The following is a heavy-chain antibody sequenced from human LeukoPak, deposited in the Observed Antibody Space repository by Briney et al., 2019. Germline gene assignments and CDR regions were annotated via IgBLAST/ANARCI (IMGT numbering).Heavy chain of an antibody. V-gene: IGHV1-18*01. J-gene: IGHJ3*01. CDR2: ISAYNGNT. CDR3: ATDYSYGSGNYRAYDL. CDR1: GYTFTSYG. D-gene: IGHD3-10*01. Sequence: GASVKVSCKASGYTFTSYGISWVRQAPGQGLEWMGWISAYNGNTNYAQKIQGRVTMTTDTSTSTAYMELRSLTSDDTAVYYCATDYSYGSGNYRAYDLWGQGTMVTVSS.